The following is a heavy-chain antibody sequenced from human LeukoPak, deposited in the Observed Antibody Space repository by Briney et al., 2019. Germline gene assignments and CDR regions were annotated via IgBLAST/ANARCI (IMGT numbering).Heavy chain of an antibody. CDR3: AKCRGAGTYFKNPLGF. Sequence: GGSLRLSCAASGFTFSSYAMTWVRQAAGKGLEWVSATTGSGSSTHYADSVKGRFTISRDNSRNTLYLQMNSLRVEDTAVYFCAKCRGAGTYFKNPLGFWGQGTLVTVSS. CDR2: TTGSGSST. J-gene: IGHJ4*02. D-gene: IGHD3-10*01. CDR1: GFTFSSYA. V-gene: IGHV3-23*01.